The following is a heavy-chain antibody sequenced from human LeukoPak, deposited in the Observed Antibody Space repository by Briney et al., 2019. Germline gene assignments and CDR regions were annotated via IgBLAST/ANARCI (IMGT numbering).Heavy chain of an antibody. Sequence: GGSLRLSCAASGFTFSSYNMNWVRQARGKGLEWVSSISSSSSYIYYAESVKGRFTISRDHAKNSLYLQMNSLRAEDTAVYYCARDGACNTTRCFTYYYDYWGQGTLVTVSS. CDR1: GFTFSSYN. D-gene: IGHD2-2*02. CDR3: ARDGACNTTRCFTYYYDY. V-gene: IGHV3-21*01. J-gene: IGHJ4*02. CDR2: ISSSSSYI.